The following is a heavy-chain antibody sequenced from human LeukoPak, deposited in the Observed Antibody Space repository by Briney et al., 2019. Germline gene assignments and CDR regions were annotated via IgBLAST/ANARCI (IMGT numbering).Heavy chain of an antibody. V-gene: IGHV1-46*01. D-gene: IGHD3-10*01. CDR1: GYTFTNYY. J-gene: IGHJ4*02. Sequence: GASVKVSCKASGYTFTNYYIHWVRQAPGQGLEWMGMINPSGGRTTYAKKFQGRVTMTRDTSTNTVYTELSSLRSEDTAVYYCARAIRRGELERYWGQGTLVTVSS. CDR2: INPSGGRT. CDR3: ARAIRRGELERY.